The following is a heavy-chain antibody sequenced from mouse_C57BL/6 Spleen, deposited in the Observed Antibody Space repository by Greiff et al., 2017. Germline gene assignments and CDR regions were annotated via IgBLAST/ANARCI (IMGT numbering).Heavy chain of an antibody. CDR2: ISYDGSN. CDR1: GYSITSGYY. D-gene: IGHD1-1*01. J-gene: IGHJ1*03. V-gene: IGHV3-6*01. Sequence: VQLKQSGPGLVKPSQSLSLTCSVTGYSITSGYYWNWIRQFPGNKLEWMGYISYDGSNNYNPSLKNRISITRDTSKNQFFLKLNSVTTEDTATYYCARGGIGSSYGFDVWGTGTTVTVSS. CDR3: ARGGIGSSYGFDV.